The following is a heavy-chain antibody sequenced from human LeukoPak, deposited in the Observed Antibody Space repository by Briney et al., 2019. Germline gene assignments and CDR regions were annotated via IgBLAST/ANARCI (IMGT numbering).Heavy chain of an antibody. CDR1: GYTFTSYA. J-gene: IGHJ4*02. V-gene: IGHV1-3*01. D-gene: IGHD3-10*01. CDR3: ARGSGSYYNPPFDY. CDR2: INAGNGNT. Sequence: ASVKVSCKASGYTFTSYAMHWVRQAPGQRLEWMGWINAGNGNTKYSQKFQGRVTITRDTSASTAYIELSSLRSEDMAVYYCARGSGSYYNPPFDYWGQGTLVTVSS.